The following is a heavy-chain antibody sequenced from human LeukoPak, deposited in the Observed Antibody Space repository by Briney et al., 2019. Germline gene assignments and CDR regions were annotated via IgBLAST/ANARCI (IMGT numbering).Heavy chain of an antibody. J-gene: IGHJ4*02. D-gene: IGHD3-16*02. V-gene: IGHV4-34*01. CDR3: ARRRYDYVWGSYRYPLDS. CDR2: INHSGST. CDR1: GGSFSGYY. Sequence: SETLSLICAVYGGSFSGYYWSWIRQPPGKGLEWIGEINHSGSTNYNPSLKSRVTISVDTSKNQFSLKLSSVTAADTAVYYCARRRYDYVWGSYRYPLDSWGQGTLVTVSS.